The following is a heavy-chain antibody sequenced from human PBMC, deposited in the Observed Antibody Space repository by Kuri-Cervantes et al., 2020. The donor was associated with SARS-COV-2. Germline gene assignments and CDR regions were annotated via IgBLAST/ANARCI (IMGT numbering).Heavy chain of an antibody. CDR3: ARDLPYCSRASCSRFDY. D-gene: IGHD2-2*01. CDR1: GYTFTDYA. Sequence: ASVKVSCKASGYTFTDYAIHWVRQAPGQRLEWMGWINAGNGDTRYSQKFRGRVTITRDTSASTAYMDLNSLRSEDTALYYCARDLPYCSRASCSRFDYWGQGTLVTVSS. V-gene: IGHV1-3*01. CDR2: INAGNGDT. J-gene: IGHJ4*02.